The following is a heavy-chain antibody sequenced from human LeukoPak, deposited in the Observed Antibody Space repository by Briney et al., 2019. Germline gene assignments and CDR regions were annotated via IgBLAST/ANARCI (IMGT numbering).Heavy chain of an antibody. Sequence: GGSLRLSCAASEFTFSSYGMHWVRQAPGKGLEWVAVISYDGSNKYYADSVKGRFTISRDNSKNTLYLQMNSLRAEDTAVYYCAKMNGVDTAMVSIYYYYGMDVWGQGTTVTVSS. V-gene: IGHV3-30*18. CDR2: ISYDGSNK. J-gene: IGHJ6*02. CDR1: EFTFSSYG. CDR3: AKMNGVDTAMVSIYYYYGMDV. D-gene: IGHD5-18*01.